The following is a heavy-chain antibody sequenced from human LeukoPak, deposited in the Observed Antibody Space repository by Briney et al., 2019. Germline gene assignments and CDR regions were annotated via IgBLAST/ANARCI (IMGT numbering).Heavy chain of an antibody. CDR2: IKQDGFEK. V-gene: IGHV3-7*01. Sequence: PGGSLRLSCAASGFTFSDFWMSWVRQAPGKGLEWVASIKQDGFEKYYVDSVRGRFTISRDSAKNSLSLQMNSLRAGDTAVYYCARDGCTSTTCSTLGGFSSWGQGTLVTVSS. D-gene: IGHD2-2*01. CDR1: GFTFSDFW. CDR3: ARDGCTSTTCSTLGGFSS. J-gene: IGHJ5*02.